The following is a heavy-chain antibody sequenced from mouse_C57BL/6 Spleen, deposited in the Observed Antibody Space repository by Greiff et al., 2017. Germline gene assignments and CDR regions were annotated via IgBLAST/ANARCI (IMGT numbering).Heavy chain of an antibody. CDR1: GYTFTSYG. V-gene: IGHV1-81*01. J-gene: IGHJ4*01. D-gene: IGHD1-1*02. Sequence: QVQLQQSGAELARPGASVKLSCKASGYTFTSYGISWVKQRTGQGLEWIGEIYPRSGNTYYNEKFKGKATLTADKSSSTAYMELRSLTSEDAAVYFCAREGSTHAMDYWGQGTSVTVSS. CDR3: AREGSTHAMDY. CDR2: IYPRSGNT.